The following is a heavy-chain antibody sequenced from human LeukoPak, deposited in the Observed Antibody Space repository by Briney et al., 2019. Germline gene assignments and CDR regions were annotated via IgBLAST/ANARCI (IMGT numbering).Heavy chain of an antibody. J-gene: IGHJ4*02. CDR2: IIPIFGTA. CDR1: GGTFSSYA. D-gene: IGHD5-24*01. Sequence: SVKVSCKASGGTFSSYAISWVRQAPGQGLEWMGRIIPIFGTANYAQKFQGRVTITTGESTSTAYMELSSLRSEDTAVYYCARESSRDGYNFRRFDYWGQGTLVTVSS. V-gene: IGHV1-69*05. CDR3: ARESSRDGYNFRRFDY.